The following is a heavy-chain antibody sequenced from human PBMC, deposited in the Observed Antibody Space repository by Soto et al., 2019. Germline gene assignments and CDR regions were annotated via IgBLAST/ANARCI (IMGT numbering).Heavy chain of an antibody. D-gene: IGHD3-10*01. CDR1: GGTFSSYA. CDR3: ARGFGFGDSNPFDY. Sequence: SVKFSCKASGGTFSSYAISWVRQAPGQGLEWMGGIIPIFGTANYAQKFQGRVTITADKSTSTAYMELSSLRSEDTAVYYCARGFGFGDSNPFDYWGQGTLVTVSS. CDR2: IIPIFGTA. J-gene: IGHJ4*02. V-gene: IGHV1-69*06.